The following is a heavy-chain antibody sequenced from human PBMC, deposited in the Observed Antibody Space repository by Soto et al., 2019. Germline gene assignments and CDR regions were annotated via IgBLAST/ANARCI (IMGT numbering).Heavy chain of an antibody. CDR1: GGSVSSSSYY. CDR2: IYYTGKT. CDR3: ARRPKSGRFHYYGVDA. Sequence: TSETLSLTCTVSGGSVSSSSYYWDWIRQPPGKGLEWIGNIYYTGKTNYNPSLRSRVTIFVDTSKNQFSLKLSSVTAADTAVYYCARRPKSGRFHYYGVDAWGRGTTVTVSS. D-gene: IGHD1-26*01. V-gene: IGHV4-39*01. J-gene: IGHJ6*02.